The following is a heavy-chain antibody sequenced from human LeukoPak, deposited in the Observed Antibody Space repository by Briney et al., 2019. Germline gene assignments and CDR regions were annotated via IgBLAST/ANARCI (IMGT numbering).Heavy chain of an antibody. CDR2: ISSSSSYI. CDR3: ARESDEAFDI. CDR1: GFTLSTYS. Sequence: GGSLRLSCAASGFTLSTYSKNWVRQAPGKGLEWVSSISSSSSYIYYAGSVKGRFTISRDNAKDSLYLQMNSLRAEDTAVYYCARESDEAFDIWGQGTMVTVSS. J-gene: IGHJ3*02. V-gene: IGHV3-21*06.